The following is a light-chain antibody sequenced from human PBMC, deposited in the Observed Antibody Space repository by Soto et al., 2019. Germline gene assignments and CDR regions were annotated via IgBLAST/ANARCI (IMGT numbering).Light chain of an antibody. CDR3: QQYGSSGT. J-gene: IGKJ1*01. CDR1: QNLRSS. Sequence: EIVLTQSPGTLSLSPGERATLSCRASQNLRSSLAWYQQKPGQAPRLLIYGASNRATGIPDRFSGSGSGTDFTLTISRLEPEDFAVYYCQQYGSSGTFGQGTKVDI. CDR2: GAS. V-gene: IGKV3-20*01.